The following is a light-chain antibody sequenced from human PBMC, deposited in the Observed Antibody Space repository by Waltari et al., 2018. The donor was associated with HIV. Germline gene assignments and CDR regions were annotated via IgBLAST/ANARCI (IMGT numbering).Light chain of an antibody. V-gene: IGKV3-20*01. CDR3: QQYTTSPYT. CDR2: GAS. Sequence: DIVLTQSPGTVSLSPGERATLSCRARQSVAGNYIAWYHQVPGQAPRLLISGASRRATGIPARFSGSGSGTDFTLTISGLEPEDFGVYYCQQYTTSPYTFGQGTNLEI. J-gene: IGKJ2*01. CDR1: QSVAGNY.